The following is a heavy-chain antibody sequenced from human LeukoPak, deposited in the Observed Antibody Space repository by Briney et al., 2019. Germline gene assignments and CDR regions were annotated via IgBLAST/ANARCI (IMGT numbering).Heavy chain of an antibody. CDR2: ISYDGSNK. D-gene: IGHD3-22*01. CDR3: ARYSSGRNYYYHCGMDV. Sequence: GGSLRPSCAASGFTFGSYATHWARQAPGKGLEWVAVISYDGSNKYYADSVKGRFTISRDNSKNTLYLQMNSLRAEDTAVYYCARYSSGRNYYYHCGMDVWGQETKVTVSS. V-gene: IGHV3-30-3*01. J-gene: IGHJ6*02. CDR1: GFTFGSYA.